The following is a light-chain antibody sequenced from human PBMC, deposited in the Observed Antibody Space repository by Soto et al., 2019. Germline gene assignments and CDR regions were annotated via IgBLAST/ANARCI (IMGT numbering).Light chain of an antibody. CDR3: QQYKDGPPNLT. Sequence: EIVMTQSPATLSVSPGERATLSCRASQSVSTDLAWYQQKPGQAPRLLIYGASTRATGIPGRFSGSGSGTEFTLTISILQSEDFAVYYCQQYKDGPPNLTFGGGTKVEIK. J-gene: IGKJ4*01. V-gene: IGKV3-15*01. CDR2: GAS. CDR1: QSVSTD.